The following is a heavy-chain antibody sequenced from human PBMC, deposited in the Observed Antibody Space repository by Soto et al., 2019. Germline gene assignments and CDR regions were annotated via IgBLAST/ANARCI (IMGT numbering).Heavy chain of an antibody. CDR2: ISNDGNNK. D-gene: IGHD1-7*01. Sequence: PGGSLRLSCAASGFTFSINDMHWVRQAPGRGLEWVAVISNDGNNKYYADSVKGRFTLSRDNSKNMVYLQMDSLRVEDTAVYFCEKDQQTYNWDYLFDSWGPGTLGTVS. CDR3: EKDQQTYNWDYLFDS. J-gene: IGHJ4*02. CDR1: GFTFSIND. V-gene: IGHV3-30*18.